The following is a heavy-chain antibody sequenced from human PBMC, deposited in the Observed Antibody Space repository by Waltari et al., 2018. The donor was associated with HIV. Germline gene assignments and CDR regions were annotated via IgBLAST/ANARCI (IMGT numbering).Heavy chain of an antibody. Sequence: EVQLVASGGGLVKPGGSLRLSCAAPGFTFGSYRMNWFRQAPGKGLEWVSSISSSSSYIYYADSVKGRFTISRDNAKNSLYLQMNSLRAEDTAVYYCARDYIAVAGPYYYYYGMDVWGQGTTVTVSS. V-gene: IGHV3-21*01. CDR2: ISSSSSYI. CDR1: GFTFGSYR. CDR3: ARDYIAVAGPYYYYYGMDV. D-gene: IGHD6-19*01. J-gene: IGHJ6*02.